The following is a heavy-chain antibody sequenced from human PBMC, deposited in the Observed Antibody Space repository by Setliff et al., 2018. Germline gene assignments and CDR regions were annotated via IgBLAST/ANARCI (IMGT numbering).Heavy chain of an antibody. D-gene: IGHD1-26*01. CDR1: GFTFSSYW. V-gene: IGHV3-48*03. Sequence: PGGSLRLSCAASGFTFSSYWMTWVRQAPGKGLEWVAYISSSGISIDYADSVKGRFIISRDNAKNSLSLQMSSLRVEDTAVYYCVRDVAGGSHATYFDYWGQGTLVTVSS. CDR3: VRDVAGGSHATYFDY. J-gene: IGHJ4*02. CDR2: ISSSGISI.